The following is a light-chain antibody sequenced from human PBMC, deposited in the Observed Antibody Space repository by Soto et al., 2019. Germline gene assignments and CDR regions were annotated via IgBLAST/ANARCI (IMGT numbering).Light chain of an antibody. CDR3: QQYCSSPFN. J-gene: IGKJ3*01. Sequence: EIVLTQSPGTLSLSPGERATLSCRASQSVSSSYLAWYQQKPGQAPRLLIYGASSRATGIPDRFSGSGSGADFSLTISRLEPEGFAVYYCQQYCSSPFNFGHGSKVDIK. CDR1: QSVSSSY. CDR2: GAS. V-gene: IGKV3-20*01.